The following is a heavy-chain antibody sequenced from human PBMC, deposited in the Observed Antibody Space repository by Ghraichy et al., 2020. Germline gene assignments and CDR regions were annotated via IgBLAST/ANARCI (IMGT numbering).Heavy chain of an antibody. CDR2: ISSSGSSI. CDR3: ARADYYYYCMDV. CDR1: GFTFRSYE. Sequence: GESLNISCAASGFTFRSYEMNWVRQAPGKGLEWVSYISSSGSSIHYADSVKGRFTISRDNAKNSLYLQMNSLRAEDTAVYYCARADYYYYCMDVWGQGTTVTVSS. J-gene: IGHJ6*02. V-gene: IGHV3-48*03.